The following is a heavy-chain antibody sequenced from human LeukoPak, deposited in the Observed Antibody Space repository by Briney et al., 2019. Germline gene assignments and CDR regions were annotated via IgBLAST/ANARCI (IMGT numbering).Heavy chain of an antibody. D-gene: IGHD2/OR15-2a*01. Sequence: ASVKVSCKASGYTFTDYNIHWVRQAPGQGLEWMGWINPNSGGTNYAQKFQGRVSMTEDTSTDTAYMELSSLGSDDTAVYYCATEATYFLYWGQGTLVTVSS. CDR3: ATEATYFLY. CDR1: GYTFTDYN. CDR2: INPNSGGT. V-gene: IGHV1-2*02. J-gene: IGHJ4*02.